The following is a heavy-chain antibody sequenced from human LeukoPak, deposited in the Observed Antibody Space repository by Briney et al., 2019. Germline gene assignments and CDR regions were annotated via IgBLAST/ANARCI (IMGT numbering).Heavy chain of an antibody. CDR3: ARDLSTSPYYYYGMDV. J-gene: IGHJ6*02. Sequence: GGSLRLSCAASGITFSSYDMSWVRQAPGKGLEWVSAISGSGGSTYYADSVKGRFTISRDNAKNSLYLQMNSLRAEDTAVYYCARDLSTSPYYYYGMDVWGQGTTVTVSS. V-gene: IGHV3-23*01. CDR2: ISGSGGST. CDR1: GITFSSYD. D-gene: IGHD2-2*01.